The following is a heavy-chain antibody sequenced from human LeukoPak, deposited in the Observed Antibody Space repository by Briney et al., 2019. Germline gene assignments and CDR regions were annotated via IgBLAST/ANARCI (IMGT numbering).Heavy chain of an antibody. V-gene: IGHV4-59*01. CDR3: ARGGRYSSSWYVYFDY. J-gene: IGHJ4*02. CDR1: GGSFSGYY. D-gene: IGHD6-13*01. CDR2: IYYSGST. Sequence: SETLSLTCAVYGGSFSGYYWSWIRQPPGKGLEWIGYIYYSGSTNYNPSLKSRVTISVDTSKNQFSLKLSSVTAADTAVYYCARGGRYSSSWYVYFDYWGQGTLVTVSS.